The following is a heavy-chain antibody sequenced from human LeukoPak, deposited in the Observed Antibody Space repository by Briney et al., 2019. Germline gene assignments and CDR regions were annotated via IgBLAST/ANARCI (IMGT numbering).Heavy chain of an antibody. CDR1: GFTFSDYY. J-gene: IGHJ3*02. CDR2: ISSSGSTI. V-gene: IGHV3-11*01. D-gene: IGHD3-22*01. CDR3: ARWYYYDSSGYYSDAFDI. Sequence: PGGSLRLSCAASGFTFSDYYMSWIRQAPGKGLEWVSYISSSGSTIYYADSVKGRFTISRDNAKNSLYLQMNSLGAEDTAVYYCARWYYYDSSGYYSDAFDIWGQGTMVTVSS.